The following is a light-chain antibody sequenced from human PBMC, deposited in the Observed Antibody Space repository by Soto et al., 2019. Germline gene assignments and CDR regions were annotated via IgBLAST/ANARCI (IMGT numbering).Light chain of an antibody. CDR2: DVN. V-gene: IGLV2-14*03. J-gene: IGLJ2*01. CDR3: TSWTTSTTMI. CDR1: SSDIGAYNF. Sequence: QSVLTPPASVSGSPGQSITISCTGTSSDIGAYNFVSWYQQHPGKAPKLMLYDVNIRPSGVSNRFSGSKSGNTASLTISGLQAEDVADYYCTSWTTSTTMIFGGGTKVTVL.